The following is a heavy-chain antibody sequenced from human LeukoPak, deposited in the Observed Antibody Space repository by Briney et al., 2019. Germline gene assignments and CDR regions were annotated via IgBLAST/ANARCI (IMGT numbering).Heavy chain of an antibody. CDR1: GFTFSSYW. Sequence: GGSLRLSCAASGFTFSSYWMHWVRQVPGKGLVWVSRINSDGSSTSYADSVKGRFTISRDNTKNTLYVQMNSLRAEDTAVYYCSTGAGHAFDIWGRGTMVTVSS. CDR3: STGAGHAFDI. CDR2: INSDGSST. D-gene: IGHD1-14*01. V-gene: IGHV3-74*01. J-gene: IGHJ3*02.